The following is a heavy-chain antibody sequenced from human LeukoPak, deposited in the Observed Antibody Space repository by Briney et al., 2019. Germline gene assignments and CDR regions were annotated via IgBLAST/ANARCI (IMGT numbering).Heavy chain of an antibody. Sequence: PGGSLRLSCAASGFTFSSYEMNWVRQAPRKGLEWVSYISSSGSTIYYADSVKGRFTISRDNAKNSLYLQMNSLRAEDTAVYYCAREGSAGIFGYYFDYWGQGTLVTVSS. CDR2: ISSSGSTI. CDR1: GFTFSSYE. CDR3: AREGSAGIFGYYFDY. V-gene: IGHV3-48*03. J-gene: IGHJ4*02. D-gene: IGHD6-13*01.